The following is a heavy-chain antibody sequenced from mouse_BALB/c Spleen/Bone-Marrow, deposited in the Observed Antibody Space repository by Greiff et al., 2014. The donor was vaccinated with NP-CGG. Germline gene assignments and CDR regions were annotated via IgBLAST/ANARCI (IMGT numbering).Heavy chain of an antibody. J-gene: IGHJ3*01. CDR3: TREDYGNYVFPY. CDR2: IYPGSGST. D-gene: IGHD2-1*01. CDR1: GYTFTSHW. Sequence: LQQSGSELVRPGASVRLPCKASGYTFTSHWMHWVKQRPGQGLEWIGNIYPGSGSTNYDEKFKSKATLTVDTSSSTAYMQLSSLTSEDSAVYYCTREDYGNYVFPYWGQGTLVTVSA. V-gene: IGHV1S22*01.